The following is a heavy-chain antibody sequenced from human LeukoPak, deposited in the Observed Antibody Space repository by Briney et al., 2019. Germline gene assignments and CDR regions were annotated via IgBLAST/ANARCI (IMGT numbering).Heavy chain of an antibody. V-gene: IGHV3-66*01. J-gene: IGHJ4*02. Sequence: GGSLRLSCAASGFTVSSNYMSWVRQAPGKGLEWVSVIYSGGSTYYADSVKGRFTISRDKSKNTLYLQMNSLRAEDPAEYYCARDAYSSGWADYWGQGTLVTVSS. CDR3: ARDAYSSGWADY. D-gene: IGHD6-19*01. CDR2: IYSGGST. CDR1: GFTVSSNY.